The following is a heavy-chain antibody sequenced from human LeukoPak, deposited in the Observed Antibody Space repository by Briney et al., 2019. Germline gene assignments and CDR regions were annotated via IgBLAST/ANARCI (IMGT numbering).Heavy chain of an antibody. CDR2: ISAYSGNT. CDR1: GYTFTSYS. CDR3: ARGLGGSGSYFLTFDY. D-gene: IGHD1-26*01. V-gene: IGHV1-18*01. Sequence: GASVKVSCKASGYTFTSYSINWVRQAPGQGLEWMRWISAYSGNTKYAQKLQGRVTMTTDTSTSTAYMELRSLRSDDTAVYYCARGLGGSGSYFLTFDYWGQGTLVTVSS. J-gene: IGHJ4*02.